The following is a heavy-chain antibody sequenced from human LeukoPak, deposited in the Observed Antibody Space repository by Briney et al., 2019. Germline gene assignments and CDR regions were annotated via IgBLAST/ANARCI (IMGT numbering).Heavy chain of an antibody. V-gene: IGHV3-23*05. D-gene: IGHD6-6*01. Sequence: GGSLRLSCAASGFSFSRYSMSWVRQAPGKGLEWVSVIDNTGSDTFYADSVKGRFTISRDNSKDTLSLQMNSLRVDDTALYYCAKADRSSSRRPFDPWGQGTLVTVSS. CDR1: GFSFSRYS. CDR3: AKADRSSSRRPFDP. CDR2: IDNTGSDT. J-gene: IGHJ5*02.